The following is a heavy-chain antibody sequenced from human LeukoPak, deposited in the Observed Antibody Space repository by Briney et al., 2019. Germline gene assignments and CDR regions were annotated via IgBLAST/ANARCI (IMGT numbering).Heavy chain of an antibody. CDR2: IYSSGPA. D-gene: IGHD5-24*01. V-gene: IGHV4-38-2*02. CDR1: GYSISSGYY. Sequence: SETLSLTCTVSGYSISSGYYWGWIRQPPGKGLEWIGSIYSSGPAFHNPSLESRLIISVDTSKNQFSLKLRSVTAADTAVYYCARVRRWLQLGNFDYWGQGTLVTVSS. J-gene: IGHJ4*02. CDR3: ARVRRWLQLGNFDY.